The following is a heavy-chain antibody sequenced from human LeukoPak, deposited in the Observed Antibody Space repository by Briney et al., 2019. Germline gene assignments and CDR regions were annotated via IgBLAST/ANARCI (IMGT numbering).Heavy chain of an antibody. CDR1: GFTFSSYG. CDR3: AKGLRGVYYYYMDV. V-gene: IGHV3-30*02. CDR2: IRYDGSNK. J-gene: IGHJ6*03. Sequence: GGSLRLSCAASGFTFSSYGIHWVRQAPGKGLEWVAFIRYDGSNKYYADSVKGRFTISRDNSKNTLYLQMNSLRAEDTAVYYCAKGLRGVYYYYMDVWGKGTTVTVSS. D-gene: IGHD5-12*01.